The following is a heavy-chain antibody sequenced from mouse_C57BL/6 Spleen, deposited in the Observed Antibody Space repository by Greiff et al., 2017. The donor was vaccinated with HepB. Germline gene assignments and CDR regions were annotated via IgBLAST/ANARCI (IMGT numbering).Heavy chain of an antibody. J-gene: IGHJ1*03. Sequence: VQLQQSGAELVRPGASVTLSCKASGYTFTDYEMHWVQQTPVHGLEWIGAIDPETGGTAYNQKVKGKAILTADKSSSTAYMELRSLTSEDSAVYYCTRTYDGYDWYFDVWGTGTTVTVAS. CDR2: IDPETGGT. V-gene: IGHV1-15*01. D-gene: IGHD2-9*01. CDR1: GYTFTDYE. CDR3: TRTYDGYDWYFDV.